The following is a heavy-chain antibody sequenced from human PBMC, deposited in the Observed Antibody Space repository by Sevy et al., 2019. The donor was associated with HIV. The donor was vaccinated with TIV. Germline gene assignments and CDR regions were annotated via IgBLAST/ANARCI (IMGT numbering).Heavy chain of an antibody. Sequence: GGSLRLSCVVSTFTFSDYYMTWIRQAPGKGLEWVSAISGSGGSTYYADSVKGRFTISRDKSKNTLYLQMNSLRAEDTAVYYCAKGDSTFYGMDVWGQGTTVTVSS. CDR1: TFTFSDYY. CDR3: AKGDSTFYGMDV. J-gene: IGHJ6*02. D-gene: IGHD2-2*01. CDR2: ISGSGGST. V-gene: IGHV3-23*01.